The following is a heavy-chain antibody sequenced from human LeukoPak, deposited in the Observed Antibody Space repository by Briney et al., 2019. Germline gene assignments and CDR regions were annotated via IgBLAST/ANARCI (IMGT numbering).Heavy chain of an antibody. CDR3: TRITNGEAFDI. CDR1: GYTFTSYA. V-gene: IGHV1-3*01. J-gene: IGHJ3*02. Sequence: ASVKVSCKASGYTFTSYAMHWVRQAPGQRLEWMGWINAGNGNTKYSQKFQGRVTITRDTSASTAYMELSSLRSEDTAVYYCTRITNGEAFDIWGQGTMVTVSS. CDR2: INAGNGNT. D-gene: IGHD7-27*01.